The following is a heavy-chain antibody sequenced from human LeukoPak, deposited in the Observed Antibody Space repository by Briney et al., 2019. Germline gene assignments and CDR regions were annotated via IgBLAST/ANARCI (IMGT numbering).Heavy chain of an antibody. D-gene: IGHD3-10*01. CDR3: ARELGAGWGSYYGFINWFDP. Sequence: SETLSLTCTVSGGSISSYYWSWIRQPAGKGVEWIGRIYNSGSTNYNPSLKSRVTMSVDTPKNQFSLKQSSVTAADTGVYYFARELGAGWGSYYGFINWFDPWGQGTLVTVSS. V-gene: IGHV4-4*07. CDR1: GGSISSYY. J-gene: IGHJ5*02. CDR2: IYNSGST.